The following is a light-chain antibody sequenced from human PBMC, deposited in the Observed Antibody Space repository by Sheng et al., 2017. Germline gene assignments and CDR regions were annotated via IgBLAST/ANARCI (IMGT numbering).Light chain of an antibody. CDR2: DAS. J-gene: IGKJ3*01. CDR3: QHYDNLPRT. CDR1: QDISNS. V-gene: IGKV1-33*01. Sequence: DIQMTQSPSSLSASLGDRVTITCQASQDISNSLNWYQHKPGKAPKVLIYDASVLKTGVPSRFSGSGSGTYFTFTISSLQSEDFATYYCQHYDNLPRTFGPGTKLDIK.